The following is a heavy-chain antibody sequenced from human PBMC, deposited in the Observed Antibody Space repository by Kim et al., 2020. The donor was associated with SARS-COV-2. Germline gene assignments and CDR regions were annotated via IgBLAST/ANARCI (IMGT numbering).Heavy chain of an antibody. D-gene: IGHD1-26*01. V-gene: IGHV3-30*03. CDR3: ARNLVGDTDLGP. CDR1: GFTFSSNV. Sequence: GGSLRLSCAASGFTFSSNVMHWGRQAPGKGLEWVALISYEGSTQKYTDSVKGRFTVSRDNSKNTLFLQMNSLRPEDTAVYYCARNLVGDTDLGPWGQGTLVTVSS. J-gene: IGHJ5*02. CDR2: ISYEGSTQ.